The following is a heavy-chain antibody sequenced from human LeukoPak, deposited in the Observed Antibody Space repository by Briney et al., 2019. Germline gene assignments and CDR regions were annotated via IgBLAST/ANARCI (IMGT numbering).Heavy chain of an antibody. J-gene: IGHJ3*02. CDR2: IYTSGST. CDR1: GGSISSYY. Sequence: SSETLSLTCTVSGGSISSYYWSWIRQPPGKGLEWIGYIYTSGSTNYNPSLKSRVTISVDTSKNQFSLKLSSVTAADTAVYYCARSRATSRRDAFDIWGQGTMVTVSS. CDR3: ARSRATSRRDAFDI. V-gene: IGHV4-4*09. D-gene: IGHD3-10*01.